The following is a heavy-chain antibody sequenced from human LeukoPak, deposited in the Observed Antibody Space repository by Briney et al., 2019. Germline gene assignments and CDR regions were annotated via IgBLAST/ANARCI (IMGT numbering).Heavy chain of an antibody. J-gene: IGHJ4*02. CDR1: GFTFSSYW. CDR3: VRGGVDY. CDR2: INGDGGST. D-gene: IGHD3-16*01. V-gene: IGHV3-74*01. Sequence: GGSLRLSCVASGFTFSSYWIHWVRQAPGKGLVWVSRINGDGGSTDYADSVKGRFTISRDNARNTLFLQMNSLRAEDTAVYYCVRGGVDYWGQGTLVTVSS.